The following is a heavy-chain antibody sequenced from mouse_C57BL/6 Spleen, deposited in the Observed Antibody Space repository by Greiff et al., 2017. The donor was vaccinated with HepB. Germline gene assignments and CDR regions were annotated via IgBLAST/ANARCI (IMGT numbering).Heavy chain of an antibody. CDR1: GYTFTSYG. D-gene: IGHD3-2*01. Sequence: VKLQESGAELARPGASVKLSCKASGYTFTSYGISWVKQRTGQGLEWIGEIYPRSGNTYYNEKFKGKATLTADKSSSTAYMELRSLTSEDSAVYFCARDGDSSYFDYWGQGTTLTVSS. CDR3: ARDGDSSYFDY. V-gene: IGHV1-81*01. CDR2: IYPRSGNT. J-gene: IGHJ2*01.